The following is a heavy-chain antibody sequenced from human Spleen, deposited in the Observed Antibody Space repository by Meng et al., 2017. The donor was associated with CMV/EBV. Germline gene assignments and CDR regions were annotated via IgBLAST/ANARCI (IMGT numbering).Heavy chain of an antibody. Sequence: GGSLRLSCAASGFTVNSSYMTWVRQAPGKGLEWVSVIYSGGGTYYADSVKGRFTISRDNSKNTLYLQMNSLRAEDTAVYSCARDGYNYDILTGAPKPRARFDYWGQGTLVTVSS. CDR2: IYSGGGT. D-gene: IGHD3-9*01. CDR3: ARDGYNYDILTGAPKPRARFDY. J-gene: IGHJ4*02. CDR1: GFTVNSSY. V-gene: IGHV3-53*05.